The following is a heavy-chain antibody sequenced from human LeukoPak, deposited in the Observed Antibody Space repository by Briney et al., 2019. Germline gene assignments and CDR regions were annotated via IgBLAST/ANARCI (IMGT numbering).Heavy chain of an antibody. Sequence: ASVKVSCKASGGTFSSYAISWVRQAPGQGLEWMGRIIPILGIANYAQKFQGRVTITADKSTSTAYMELSSLRSEDTAVYYCARDLGDGYNPAGDAFDIWGQGTMVTVSS. CDR2: IIPILGIA. J-gene: IGHJ3*02. CDR3: ARDLGDGYNPAGDAFDI. V-gene: IGHV1-69*04. D-gene: IGHD5-24*01. CDR1: GGTFSSYA.